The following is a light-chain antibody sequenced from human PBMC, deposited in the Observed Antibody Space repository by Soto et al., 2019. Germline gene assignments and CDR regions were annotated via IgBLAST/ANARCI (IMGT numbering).Light chain of an antibody. V-gene: IGLV1-44*01. Sequence: QSVLIQPPSASGTPGQRVTIPCSGSTSSIGTNAVNWYYQVPGAAPRLLIFGTSQRPSGVPDRFSGSKSGTSASLAISGLQSEDEADYYCAAWDDNQPGWVFGGGTKHTVL. CDR2: GTS. J-gene: IGLJ3*02. CDR3: AAWDDNQPGWV. CDR1: TSSIGTNA.